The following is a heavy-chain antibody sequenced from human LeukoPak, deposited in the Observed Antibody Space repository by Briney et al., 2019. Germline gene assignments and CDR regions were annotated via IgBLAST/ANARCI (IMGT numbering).Heavy chain of an antibody. CDR1: GGSISSYY. D-gene: IGHD6-19*01. V-gene: IGHV4-59*01. Sequence: SETLSLTCTVSGGSISSYYWSWIRQPPGKGLEWIGYIYYSGSTNYNPSLKSRVTISVDTSKNQFSLKLSSVTAADTAVYYCARDSGISGRPEGWFDPWGQGTLVTVSS. CDR3: ARDSGISGRPEGWFDP. CDR2: IYYSGST. J-gene: IGHJ5*02.